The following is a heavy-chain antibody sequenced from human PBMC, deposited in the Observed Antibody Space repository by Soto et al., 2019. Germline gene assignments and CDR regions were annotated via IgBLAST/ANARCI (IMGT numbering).Heavy chain of an antibody. CDR2: INWNSGSI. V-gene: IGHV3-9*01. CDR3: VKDESINWYSGHFRH. J-gene: IGHJ1*01. CDR1: GFTFDDYA. Sequence: PGGSLRLSCEASGFTFDDYAMHWVRQVPGKGLEGVSGINWNSGSIGYADSVKGRFAISRDNANNSLHLQMNSLRVEDAAFYYCVKDESINWYSGHFRHWGQGTLVTVSS. D-gene: IGHD6-13*01.